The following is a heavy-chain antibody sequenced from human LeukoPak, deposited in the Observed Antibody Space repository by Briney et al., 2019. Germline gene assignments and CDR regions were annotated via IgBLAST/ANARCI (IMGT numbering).Heavy chain of an antibody. Sequence: PGGSLRLSCSASGFTFSSYAMHWVRQAPGKGLEYVSGIRNNGGRSYYLDSVKGRYTISRDNSKNTLYLQMSSLRPEDTALYYCVKDVGDDNNWIDYWGQGTLVTVSS. CDR3: VKDVGDDNNWIDY. J-gene: IGHJ4*02. D-gene: IGHD1-1*01. CDR2: IRNNGGRS. CDR1: GFTFSSYA. V-gene: IGHV3-64D*08.